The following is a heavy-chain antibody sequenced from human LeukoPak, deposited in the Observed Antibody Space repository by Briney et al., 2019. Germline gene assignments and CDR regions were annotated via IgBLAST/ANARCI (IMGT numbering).Heavy chain of an antibody. D-gene: IGHD1-26*01. V-gene: IGHV4-39*07. CDR1: GGSTSSSAYY. Sequence: SETLSLTCTASGGSTSSSAYYWGWIRQPPGKGLEWIGNIYYSGNTHYNSSLKSRVTISVDTSKNQFSLKLSSVTAADTAVYYCARGLGYYIYASSFDPWGQGTLVTVSS. CDR3: ARGLGYYIYASSFDP. J-gene: IGHJ5*02. CDR2: IYYSGNT.